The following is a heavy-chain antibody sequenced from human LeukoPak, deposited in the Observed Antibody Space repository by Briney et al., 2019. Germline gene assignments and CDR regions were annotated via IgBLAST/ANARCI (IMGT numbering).Heavy chain of an antibody. Sequence: PGGSLRLSCSASGFTFSSYAMHWVRQAPGKGLEYVSAISSNGGSTYYADSVKGRFTISRDNSKNTLYLQMSSLRAEDTAVYYCVIRCSGGSCYWFPWGQGTPVTVSS. V-gene: IGHV3-64D*09. D-gene: IGHD2-15*01. CDR2: ISSNGGST. CDR1: GFTFSSYA. J-gene: IGHJ5*02. CDR3: VIRCSGGSCYWFP.